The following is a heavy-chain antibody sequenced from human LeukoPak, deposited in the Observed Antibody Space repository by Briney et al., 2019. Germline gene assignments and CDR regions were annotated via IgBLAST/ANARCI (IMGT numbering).Heavy chain of an antibody. Sequence: SETLSLTCTVSGGSISSSSYYWGWIRQPPGKGLEWIGSIYYSGSTYYNPSLKSRVTVSVDTSKNQFSLKLSSVTAAVTAVYYCAIPRGGIAAAGTSIWFDPWGQGTLVTVSS. CDR2: IYYSGST. J-gene: IGHJ5*02. D-gene: IGHD6-13*01. CDR3: AIPRGGIAAAGTSIWFDP. V-gene: IGHV4-39*01. CDR1: GGSISSSSYY.